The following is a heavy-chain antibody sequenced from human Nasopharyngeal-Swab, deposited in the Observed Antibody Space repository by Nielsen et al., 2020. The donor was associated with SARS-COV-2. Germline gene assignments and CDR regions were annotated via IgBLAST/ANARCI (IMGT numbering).Heavy chain of an antibody. Sequence: GASLQISCAASGFTFSSYDMHWVRQATGKGLEWVSAIGTAGDTYYPGSEKGRFTISRENAKNSLYLQMNSLRAGDTAVYYCARGSTVSSYYHYMDVWGKGTTVTVSS. CDR3: ARGSTVSSYYHYMDV. D-gene: IGHD2-2*01. J-gene: IGHJ6*03. CDR2: IGTAGDT. V-gene: IGHV3-13*01. CDR1: GFTFSSYD.